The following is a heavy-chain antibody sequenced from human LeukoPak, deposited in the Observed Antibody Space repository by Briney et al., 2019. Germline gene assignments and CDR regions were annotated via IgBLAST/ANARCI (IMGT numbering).Heavy chain of an antibody. D-gene: IGHD3-22*01. CDR1: GFTFSSYG. CDR3: AKDLKASGGYWGYHEYYFDY. Sequence: GGSLRLSCAASGFTFSSYGMHWVRQAPGKGLEWVAFIRYDGSNKYYADSVKGRFTISRDNSKNTLYLQMNSLRAEDTAVYYCAKDLKASGGYWGYHEYYFDYWGQGTLVTVSS. V-gene: IGHV3-30*02. J-gene: IGHJ4*02. CDR2: IRYDGSNK.